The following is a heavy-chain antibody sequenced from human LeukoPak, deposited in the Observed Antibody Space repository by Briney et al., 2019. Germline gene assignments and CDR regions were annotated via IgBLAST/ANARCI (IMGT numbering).Heavy chain of an antibody. Sequence: SETLSLTCTVSGGSISSSSYYWGWIRQPPGKGLEWIGSIYYSGSTYYNPSLKSRVTISVDTSKNQFSLKLSSVTAADTAVYYCARVTTMIVVVITTYYFDYWGQGTLVTVSS. CDR1: GGSISSSSYY. CDR2: IYYSGST. D-gene: IGHD3-22*01. J-gene: IGHJ4*02. CDR3: ARVTTMIVVVITTYYFDY. V-gene: IGHV4-39*07.